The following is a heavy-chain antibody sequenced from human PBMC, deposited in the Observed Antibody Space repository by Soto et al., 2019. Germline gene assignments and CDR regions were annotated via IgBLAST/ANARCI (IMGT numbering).Heavy chain of an antibody. CDR2: IYHSGST. V-gene: IGHV4-30-2*01. D-gene: IGHD5-12*01. CDR1: GGSISSGGYS. J-gene: IGHJ4*02. CDR3: AAGGGLPRYY. Sequence: QLQLQESGSGLVKPSQTLSLTCAVSGGSISSGGYSWSWIRQPPGKGLEWIGYIYHSGSTYYNPSRNSRFTIPGDRSKSQCSLKLSSVPAADTAVYYCAAGGGLPRYYWGRGPLVPVSS.